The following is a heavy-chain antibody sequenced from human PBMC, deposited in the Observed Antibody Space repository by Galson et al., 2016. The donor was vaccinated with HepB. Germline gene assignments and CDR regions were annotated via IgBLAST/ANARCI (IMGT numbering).Heavy chain of an antibody. CDR1: GLSVTSSGVG. D-gene: IGHD3-9*01. CDR3: AFSSKDWVVLFDH. Sequence: PALVKPTQTLTLTCTFSGLSVTSSGVGVGWIRQPPGKALEWLAVIYWDDDKRYSPSLKSRLTITKDSSKEEVVLTMANMDPVDTGTYYCAFSSKDWVVLFDHRGQGTLVTVS. J-gene: IGHJ4*02. CDR2: IYWDDDK. V-gene: IGHV2-5*02.